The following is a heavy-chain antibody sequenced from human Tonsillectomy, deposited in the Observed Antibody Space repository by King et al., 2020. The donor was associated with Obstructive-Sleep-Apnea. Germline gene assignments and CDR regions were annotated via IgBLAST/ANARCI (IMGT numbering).Heavy chain of an antibody. J-gene: IGHJ1*01. D-gene: IGHD2-2*01. CDR1: GGSISSSSYY. Sequence: QLQESGPGLVKPSETLSLTCTVSGGSISSSSYYWGWIRQPPGKGLEWIGTIYHTGTTYYNPSLKSRVTVSVDTPKNQFSLNLSSMTAADTAMYYCASPGYCTTTTCYAHFQHWGQGTLVTVSS. CDR2: IYHTGTT. V-gene: IGHV4-39*01. CDR3: ASPGYCTTTTCYAHFQH.